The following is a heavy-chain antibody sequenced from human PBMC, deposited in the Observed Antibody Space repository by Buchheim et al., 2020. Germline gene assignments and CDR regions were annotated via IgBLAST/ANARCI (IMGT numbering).Heavy chain of an antibody. Sequence: QVQLVESGGGVVQPGRSLRLSCAASGFTFSSYAMHWVRQAPGKGLEWVAVISYDGSNKYYADSVKGRFTISRDNSKNTLYLQMNSLRAEDTAVYYCARDHDYGDYVEFYYYYGMDVWGQGTT. J-gene: IGHJ6*02. V-gene: IGHV3-30*04. D-gene: IGHD4-17*01. CDR1: GFTFSSYA. CDR2: ISYDGSNK. CDR3: ARDHDYGDYVEFYYYYGMDV.